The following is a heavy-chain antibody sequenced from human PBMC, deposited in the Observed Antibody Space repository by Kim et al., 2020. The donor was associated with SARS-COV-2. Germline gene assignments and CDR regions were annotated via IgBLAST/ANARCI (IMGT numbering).Heavy chain of an antibody. CDR2: INHSGST. J-gene: IGHJ3*02. V-gene: IGHV4-34*01. Sequence: SETLSLTCAVYGGSFSGYYWSWIRQPPGKGLEWIGEINHSGSTNYNPSLKSRVTISVDTSKNQFSLKLSSVTAADTAVYYCARESDDILTGYYMADAFDIWGQGKMVTVSS. CDR3: ARESDDILTGYYMADAFDI. D-gene: IGHD3-9*01. CDR1: GGSFSGYY.